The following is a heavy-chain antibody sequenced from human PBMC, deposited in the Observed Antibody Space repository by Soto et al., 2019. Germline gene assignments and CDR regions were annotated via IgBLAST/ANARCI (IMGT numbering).Heavy chain of an antibody. CDR1: GFTFSSYS. CDR2: ISSSSSYI. J-gene: IGHJ4*02. D-gene: IGHD3-3*01. CDR3: ARRFDFWSGAFDY. V-gene: IGHV3-21*01. Sequence: ELQLVESGGGLVKPGGSLRVSCAASGFTFSSYSMNWVRQAPGKWLEWVSSISSSSSYIYYADSVKGRLTISRDNVKNSLYLHMNSLRAEDRAVYYCARRFDFWSGAFDYWCQGTLVTVSS.